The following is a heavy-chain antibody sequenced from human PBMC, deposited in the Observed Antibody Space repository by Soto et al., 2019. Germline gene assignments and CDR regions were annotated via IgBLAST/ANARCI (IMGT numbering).Heavy chain of an antibody. D-gene: IGHD6-13*01. V-gene: IGHV3-33*01. CDR3: ARGYGISSSWYLNWFDP. Sequence: GGSLRLSCAASGFTFSSYGMHWVRQAPGKGLEWVAVIWYDGSNKYYADSVKGRFTISRDNSKNTLYLQMNSLRAEDTAVYYCARGYGISSSWYLNWFDPWGQGTLVTVSS. J-gene: IGHJ5*02. CDR2: IWYDGSNK. CDR1: GFTFSSYG.